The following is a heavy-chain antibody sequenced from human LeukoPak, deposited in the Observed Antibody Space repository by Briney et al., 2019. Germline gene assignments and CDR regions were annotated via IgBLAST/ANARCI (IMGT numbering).Heavy chain of an antibody. CDR3: ASSGSYRFDY. D-gene: IGHD1-26*01. Sequence: GGSLRLSCAASGFPFNAYWMTWVRQAPGKGLEWVANIRQDGDTKYYVDSVKGRFTISRDNAMNSLYLQMSSLRDEDTAVYYCASSGSYRFDYWGQGTLVTVSS. J-gene: IGHJ4*02. CDR2: IRQDGDTK. CDR1: GFPFNAYW. V-gene: IGHV3-7*01.